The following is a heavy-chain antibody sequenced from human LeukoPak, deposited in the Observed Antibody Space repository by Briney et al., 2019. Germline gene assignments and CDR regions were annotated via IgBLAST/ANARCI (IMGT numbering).Heavy chain of an antibody. D-gene: IGHD4-23*01. V-gene: IGHV4-39*02. CDR1: GVSISSSSYY. CDR2: IYSSGST. Sequence: SETLSLTCNVSGVSISSSSYYWGWIRQPPGKGLEWIGSIYSSGSTYYNSSLKSRVTISIDTSKNQVSLKMSSVTAADTAVYYCARDMDYGGNSDFDYWGQGTLVTVSS. CDR3: ARDMDYGGNSDFDY. J-gene: IGHJ4*02.